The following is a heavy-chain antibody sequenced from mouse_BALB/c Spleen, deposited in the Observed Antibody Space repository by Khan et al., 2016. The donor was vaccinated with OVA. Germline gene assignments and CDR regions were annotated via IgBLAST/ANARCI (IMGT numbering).Heavy chain of an antibody. D-gene: IGHD1-1*01. J-gene: IGHJ3*01. Sequence: QVRLQQSGPGLVAPSQSLSITCTVSGFSLTGYGVNWLRQPPGKGLEWLGMIWGDGSTDYNSALKSRMIISKDNSTSQVFLKMTSMKTDDTARYYCATLYYYGSRVAFAYWGQGTLVTVSA. V-gene: IGHV2-6-7*01. CDR1: GFSLTGYG. CDR3: ATLYYYGSRVAFAY. CDR2: IWGDGST.